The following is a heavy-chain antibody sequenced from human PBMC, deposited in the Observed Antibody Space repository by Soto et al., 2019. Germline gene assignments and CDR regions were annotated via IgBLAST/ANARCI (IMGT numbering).Heavy chain of an antibody. CDR1: GGSISSGDYY. J-gene: IGHJ6*02. V-gene: IGHV4-30-4*01. Sequence: PSETLSLTCTVSGGSISSGDYYWSRIRQPPGKGLEWIGYIYYSGSTYYNPSLKSRVTISVDTSKNQFSLKLSSVTAADTAVYYCARDKRSNSYYYYGMDVWGQGTTVTVSS. CDR2: IYYSGST. CDR3: ARDKRSNSYYYYGMDV. D-gene: IGHD4-4*01.